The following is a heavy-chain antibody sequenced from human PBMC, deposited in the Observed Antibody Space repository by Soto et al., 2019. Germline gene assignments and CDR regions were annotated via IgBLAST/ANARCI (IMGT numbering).Heavy chain of an antibody. D-gene: IGHD3-16*01. CDR3: ARDHNWAFDY. CDR2: ISSSSSYI. J-gene: IGHJ4*02. Sequence: PGGSLRLSCAASGFTFSSYAMSWVRQAPGKGLEWVSSISSSSSYIYYADSVKGRFTISRDNAKNSLYLQMNSLRDEDTAVYYCARDHNWAFDYWGQGTPVTVSS. CDR1: GFTFSSYA. V-gene: IGHV3-21*01.